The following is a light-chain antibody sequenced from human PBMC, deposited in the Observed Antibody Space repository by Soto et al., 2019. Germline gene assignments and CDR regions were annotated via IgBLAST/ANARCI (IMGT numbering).Light chain of an antibody. J-gene: IGKJ4*01. CDR2: GAS. CDR3: QQYGSSPPVT. CDR1: QSVSSSY. Sequence: EIVLTQSPGTLSLSPGERATLSCRASQSVSSSYLAWYQQKPGQAPRLLIYGASSRATGIPDRFSGSGSGTDFILTISRLEPEDVAVYYCQQYGSSPPVTFGGGTKVEIK. V-gene: IGKV3-20*01.